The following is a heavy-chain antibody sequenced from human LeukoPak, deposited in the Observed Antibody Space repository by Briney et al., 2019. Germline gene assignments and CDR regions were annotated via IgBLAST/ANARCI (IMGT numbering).Heavy chain of an antibody. Sequence: PSETLSLTCTVSGGSISSGGYYWSWIRQHPGKGLEWIGYIYYSGSTYYNPSLKSRVTISVDTSKNQFSLKLSSVTAADTAVYYCARSVGAARPLDYWGQGTLVTVSS. CDR3: ARSVGAARPLDY. V-gene: IGHV4-31*03. J-gene: IGHJ4*02. CDR2: IYYSGST. CDR1: GGSISSGGYY. D-gene: IGHD6-6*01.